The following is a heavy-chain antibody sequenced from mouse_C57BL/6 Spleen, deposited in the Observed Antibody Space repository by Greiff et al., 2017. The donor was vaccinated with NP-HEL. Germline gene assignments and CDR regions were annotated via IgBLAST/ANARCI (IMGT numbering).Heavy chain of an antibody. CDR2: INYDGSST. V-gene: IGHV5-16*01. CDR3: AREAHYFDY. CDR1: GFTFSDYY. J-gene: IGHJ2*01. Sequence: EVKLMESEGGLVQPGSSMKLSCTASGFTFSDYYMAWVRQVPEKGLEWVANINYDGSSTYYLDSLKSRFIISRDNAKNILYLQMSSLKSEDTATYYCAREAHYFDYWGQGTTLTVSS.